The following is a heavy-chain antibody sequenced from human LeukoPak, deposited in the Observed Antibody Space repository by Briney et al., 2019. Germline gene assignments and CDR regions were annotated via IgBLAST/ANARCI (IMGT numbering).Heavy chain of an antibody. CDR1: GGSISPYY. CDR2: IYYSGST. V-gene: IGHV4-59*08. D-gene: IGHD2-8*01. Sequence: SETLSLTCTVSGGSISPYYWSWIRQPPGKGLEWIGYIYYSGSTYYNPSLKSRVTISVDTSKNQLSLKLSSVTAADTAVYYCARLTVLRGWFDPWGQGTLVTVSS. CDR3: ARLTVLRGWFDP. J-gene: IGHJ5*02.